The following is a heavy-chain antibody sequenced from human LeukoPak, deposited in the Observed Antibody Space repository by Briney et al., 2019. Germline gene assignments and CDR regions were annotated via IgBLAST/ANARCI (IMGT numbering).Heavy chain of an antibody. CDR2: IYHSGIT. V-gene: IGHV4-59*12. CDR1: GGSISSYY. D-gene: IGHD4-23*01. CDR3: ARYYGGYYYYMDV. J-gene: IGHJ6*03. Sequence: PSETLSLTCTVSGGSISSYYWSWIRQPPGKGLEWIGYIYHSGITNYNPSLKSRVTISVDTSNNQFSLKLSSVTAADTAVYYCARYYGGYYYYMDVWGKGTTVTVSS.